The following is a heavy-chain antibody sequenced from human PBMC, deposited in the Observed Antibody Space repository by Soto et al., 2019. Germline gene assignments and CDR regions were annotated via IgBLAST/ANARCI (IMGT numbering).Heavy chain of an antibody. Sequence: PGGSLRLSCAASGFTFSSYAMHWVRQAPGKGLEWVAVISYDGSNKYYADSVKGRFTISRDNSKNTLYLQMNSLRAEDTAVYYCARTGGIAAYYGMDVRGQGTTVTVSS. CDR1: GFTFSSYA. V-gene: IGHV3-30-3*01. D-gene: IGHD6-13*01. CDR2: ISYDGSNK. CDR3: ARTGGIAAYYGMDV. J-gene: IGHJ6*02.